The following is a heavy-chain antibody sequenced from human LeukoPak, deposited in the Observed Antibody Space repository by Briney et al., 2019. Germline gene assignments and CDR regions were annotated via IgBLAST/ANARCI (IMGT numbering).Heavy chain of an antibody. V-gene: IGHV4-59*01. CDR1: GGPISNYQ. Sequence: SETLSLTCTLSGGPISNYQWSWIRQPPGKGLEWIGNIYYSGTANYNPSLKSRVIISVDTSKNQLSLKLSPVTAADTAVYYCARVGVDDSGNIIKYFFDYWGQGTLVTVSS. CDR3: ARVGVDDSGNIIKYFFDY. CDR2: IYYSGTA. D-gene: IGHD4-23*01. J-gene: IGHJ4*02.